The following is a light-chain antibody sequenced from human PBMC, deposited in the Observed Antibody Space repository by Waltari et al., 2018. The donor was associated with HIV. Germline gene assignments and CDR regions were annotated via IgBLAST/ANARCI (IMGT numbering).Light chain of an antibody. CDR1: SANVGNT. CDR3: AAWDDILSGWV. Sequence: QSVLTQPTSASGTPGQRVTISCSGSSANVGNTVYWYQQLPGTAPKVLIYRDNQRPSGVPDRFSGSRSGTSASLDVSGLRSEDEANYFCAAWDDILSGWVFGGGTKLTVL. CDR2: RDN. V-gene: IGLV1-47*01. J-gene: IGLJ3*02.